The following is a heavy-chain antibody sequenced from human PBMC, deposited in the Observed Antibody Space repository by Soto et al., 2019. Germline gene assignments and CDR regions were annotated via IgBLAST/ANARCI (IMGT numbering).Heavy chain of an antibody. D-gene: IGHD3-3*01. V-gene: IGHV3-30*18. Sequence: TGGSLRLSCAASGFTFSSYGMHWVRQAPGKGLEWVAVISYDGSNKYYADSVKGRFTISRDNSKNTLYLQMNSLRAEDTAVYYCAKDPGFGVAHTLYYFDYWGQGTLVTVSS. J-gene: IGHJ4*02. CDR2: ISYDGSNK. CDR3: AKDPGFGVAHTLYYFDY. CDR1: GFTFSSYG.